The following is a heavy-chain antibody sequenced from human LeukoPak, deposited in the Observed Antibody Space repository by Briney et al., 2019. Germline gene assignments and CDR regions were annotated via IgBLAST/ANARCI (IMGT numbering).Heavy chain of an antibody. V-gene: IGHV4-39*01. Sequence: KTSETLSLTCTVSGGSVSSSSYYWGWIRQPPGKGLEWIGSIYYSGSTYYNPSLKSRVTISVDTSKNQFSLKLSSVTAADTAVYYCARSRSCRVYYYYYMDVWGKGTTVTISS. CDR3: ARSRSCRVYYYYYMDV. CDR2: IYYSGST. D-gene: IGHD2-15*01. CDR1: GGSVSSSSYY. J-gene: IGHJ6*03.